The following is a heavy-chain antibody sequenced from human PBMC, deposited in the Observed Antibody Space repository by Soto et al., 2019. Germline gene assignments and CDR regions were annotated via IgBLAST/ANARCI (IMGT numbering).Heavy chain of an antibody. V-gene: IGHV3-33*01. CDR1: GFTFSNYG. Sequence: QVPLVESGGGVVQPGRSLRLACAASGFTFSNYGMHWVRQAPDRGLEWVAATWYAESRTFYAEAVKGRFTVSRDDSRKTLYLEMKTLRVDDTGVYYCVRDDRFREISAPWGQGTLVTVSS. CDR3: VRDDRFREISAP. D-gene: IGHD1-26*01. CDR2: TWYAESRT. J-gene: IGHJ5*02.